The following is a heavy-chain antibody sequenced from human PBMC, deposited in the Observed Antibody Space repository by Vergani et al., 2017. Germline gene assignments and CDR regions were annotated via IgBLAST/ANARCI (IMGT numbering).Heavy chain of an antibody. CDR3: ARDRRYCSSTRCYGWEDY. CDR1: GGSFSGYY. Sequence: QVQLQQWGAGLLKPSETLSLTCAVSGGSFSGYYWSWIRQPPGQGLEWIGEINHSGSTNYYPSLKSRVIISVDTSKNQYSQKLSSVTAADTAVYYCARDRRYCSSTRCYGWEDYWGQGTLVTVSS. D-gene: IGHD2-2*01. V-gene: IGHV4-34*01. CDR2: INHSGST. J-gene: IGHJ4*02.